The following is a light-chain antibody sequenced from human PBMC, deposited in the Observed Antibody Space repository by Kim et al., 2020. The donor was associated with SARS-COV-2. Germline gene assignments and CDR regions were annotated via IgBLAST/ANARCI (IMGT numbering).Light chain of an antibody. Sequence: SASVGDRVTITCRASQSISSWLAWYQQKPGKGPKLLIYDASSLESGVPSRFSGSGSGTEFTLTISSLQPDDFATYYCQQYNSFPYTFGQGTKLEIK. CDR2: DAS. CDR1: QSISSW. J-gene: IGKJ2*01. V-gene: IGKV1-5*01. CDR3: QQYNSFPYT.